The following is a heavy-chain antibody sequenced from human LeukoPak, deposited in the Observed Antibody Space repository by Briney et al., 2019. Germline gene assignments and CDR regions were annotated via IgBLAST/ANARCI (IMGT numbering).Heavy chain of an antibody. J-gene: IGHJ4*02. D-gene: IGHD4-11*01. V-gene: IGHV4-4*07. CDR1: GGSISSYY. CDR2: FYISGST. CDR3: ARDFLLQSEGLFDY. Sequence: SETLSLTCNVSGGSISSYYWTWIRQPAGKGLEWIGRFYISGSTNYNPSLKSRVTMSVDTSKNQFSMRLNSVTAADTAVYYCARDFLLQSEGLFDYWGQGTLVTVSS.